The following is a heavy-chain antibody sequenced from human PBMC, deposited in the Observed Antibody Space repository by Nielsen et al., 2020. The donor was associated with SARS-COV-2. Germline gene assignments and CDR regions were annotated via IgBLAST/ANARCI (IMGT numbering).Heavy chain of an antibody. Sequence: ASVKVSCKASGYTFSSHGITWVRQAPGQGLEWMGWISVYNGNTNSAQKLQGRATMTTDTSTSTAYMELRSLRSDDTAVYYCARNGEYGSNMGGCWFDTWGQGTLVTVSS. J-gene: IGHJ5*02. CDR1: GYTFSSHG. V-gene: IGHV1-18*01. CDR2: ISVYNGNT. D-gene: IGHD4-23*01. CDR3: ARNGEYGSNMGGCWFDT.